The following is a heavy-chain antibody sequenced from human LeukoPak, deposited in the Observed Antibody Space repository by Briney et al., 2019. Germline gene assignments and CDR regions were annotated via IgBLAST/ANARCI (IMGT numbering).Heavy chain of an antibody. Sequence: GGSLRLSCAASGFTVSSNYMSWVRQAPGKGLEWVSVIYSGGSTYYADSVKGRFTISRDNSKNTLYLQMNSLRAEDTAVYYCARVAVSGPTGWFDSWGQGTLVIVSS. V-gene: IGHV3-53*01. J-gene: IGHJ5*01. CDR2: IYSGGST. D-gene: IGHD2-8*02. CDR3: ARVAVSGPTGWFDS. CDR1: GFTVSSNY.